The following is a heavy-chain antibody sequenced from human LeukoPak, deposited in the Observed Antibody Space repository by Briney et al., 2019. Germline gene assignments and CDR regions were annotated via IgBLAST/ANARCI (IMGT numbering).Heavy chain of an antibody. CDR2: IYYSGRT. Sequence: SETLSLTCIVSGGSINYYYWSWIRQPPGKGLEWIGYIYYSGRTNYNPSLRSRVAMSVDTTKNHFSLELSSVTAADTAVYYCARLGSYFDYWGQGALVTVSS. CDR1: GGSINYYY. D-gene: IGHD3-16*01. J-gene: IGHJ4*02. V-gene: IGHV4-59*08. CDR3: ARLGSYFDY.